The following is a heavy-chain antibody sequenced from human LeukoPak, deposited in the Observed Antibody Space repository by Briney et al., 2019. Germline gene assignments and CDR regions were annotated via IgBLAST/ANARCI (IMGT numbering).Heavy chain of an antibody. V-gene: IGHV4-31*03. CDR1: GGSISSGGYY. Sequence: SETLSLTCTVSGGSISSGGYYWSWIRQHPGKGLEWIGYIYYSGSTYYNPSLKSRVTISVDTSKNQFSLKLSSVTAADTAVYYCARAHSSSWYGFVFDYWGQGTLVTVSS. CDR3: ARAHSSSWYGFVFDY. D-gene: IGHD6-13*01. CDR2: IYYSGST. J-gene: IGHJ4*02.